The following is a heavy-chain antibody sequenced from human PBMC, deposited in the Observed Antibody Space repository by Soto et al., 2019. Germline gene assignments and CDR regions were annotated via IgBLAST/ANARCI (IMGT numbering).Heavy chain of an antibody. Sequence: QVQLVQSGAEVKKPGASVKVSCRASGYTFTTYGFGWVRQAPGQGLEWMGWISAYNGNTYYAQKFQNRVTMTTDTSTSTAYMELRSLTSDDTAVYYCARGTVIWLGVPPDDPFDIWGQGTMVIVSS. CDR1: GYTFTTYG. CDR2: ISAYNGNT. J-gene: IGHJ3*02. CDR3: ARGTVIWLGVPPDDPFDI. V-gene: IGHV1-18*01. D-gene: IGHD3-10*01.